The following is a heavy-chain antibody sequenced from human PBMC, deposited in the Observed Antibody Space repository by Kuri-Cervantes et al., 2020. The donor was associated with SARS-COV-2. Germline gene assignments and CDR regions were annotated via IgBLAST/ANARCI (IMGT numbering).Heavy chain of an antibody. Sequence: ASVKVSCKASGYTFTTYGISWVRRAPGQGLEWMGWISASNGNTNYAQSLQGRVTITTYSSTSTAYLELRNLRSDDTAVYYCARAGAEVTSHFDYWSQGTLVTVSS. J-gene: IGHJ4*02. CDR2: ISASNGNT. CDR3: ARAGAEVTSHFDY. D-gene: IGHD2-21*02. V-gene: IGHV1-18*01. CDR1: GYTFTTYG.